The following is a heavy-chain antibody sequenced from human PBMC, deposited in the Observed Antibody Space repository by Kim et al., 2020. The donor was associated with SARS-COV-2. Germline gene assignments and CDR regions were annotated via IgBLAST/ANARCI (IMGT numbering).Heavy chain of an antibody. D-gene: IGHD5-12*01. CDR3: AKDYRSGYSGYDIGY. CDR1: GFTFINYA. CDR2: FSSGSGGVT. J-gene: IGHJ4*02. Sequence: GGSLRLSCAASGFTFINYAMSWVRQAPGKGLEWVSAFSSGSGGVTYYADSVKGRFTISRDNSKNTLYLQMNSLRAEDTAVYYCAKDYRSGYSGYDIGYWGQGTLVTVSS. V-gene: IGHV3-23*01.